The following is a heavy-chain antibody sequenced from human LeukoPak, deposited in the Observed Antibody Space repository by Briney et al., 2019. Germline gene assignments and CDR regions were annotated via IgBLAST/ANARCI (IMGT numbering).Heavy chain of an antibody. V-gene: IGHV1-2*06. CDR3: ARDAYCSGGSCYHHEYYYYMDV. CDR2: INPNSGGT. D-gene: IGHD2-15*01. CDR1: GYTFTGYY. Sequence: ASVKVSCKASGYTFTGYYMHWVRQAPGQGLEWMGRINPNSGGTNYAQKFQGRVTMTRDTSISTAYMELSRLRSDDTAVYYCARDAYCSGGSCYHHEYYYYMDVWGKGTTVTVSS. J-gene: IGHJ6*03.